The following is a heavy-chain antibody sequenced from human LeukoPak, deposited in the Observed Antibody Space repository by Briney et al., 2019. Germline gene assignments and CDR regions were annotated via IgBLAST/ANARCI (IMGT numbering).Heavy chain of an antibody. CDR2: INHSGST. Sequence: PSETLSLTCAVYGGSYSGYYWSWIRQPPGKGLEWIGEINHSGSTNYNPSLKSRVTISVHTSKNQFSLKLSSVTAADTAVYYCARLRLLRYFDLGRTDAFDIWGQGTMVTVSS. V-gene: IGHV4-34*01. J-gene: IGHJ3*02. D-gene: IGHD3-9*01. CDR3: ARLRLLRYFDLGRTDAFDI. CDR1: GGSYSGYY.